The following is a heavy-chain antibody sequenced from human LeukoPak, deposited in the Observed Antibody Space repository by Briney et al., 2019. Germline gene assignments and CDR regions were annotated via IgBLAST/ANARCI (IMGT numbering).Heavy chain of an antibody. CDR1: GGSFSGYY. CDR3: ARHYYYDSSGYYFGEFDY. J-gene: IGHJ4*02. Sequence: SETLSLTCAVYGGSFSGYYWNWIRQPPGKGLEWIGSIYYSGSTYYNPSLKSRVTISVDTSKNQFSLKLSSVTAADTAVYYCARHYYYDSSGYYFGEFDYWGQGTLVTVSS. D-gene: IGHD3-22*01. CDR2: IYYSGST. V-gene: IGHV4-34*01.